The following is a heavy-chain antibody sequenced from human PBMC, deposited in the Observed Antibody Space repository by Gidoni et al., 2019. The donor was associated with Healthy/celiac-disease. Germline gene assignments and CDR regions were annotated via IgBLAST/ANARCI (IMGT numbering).Heavy chain of an antibody. CDR3: ARGWWLWEGDAFDI. J-gene: IGHJ3*02. V-gene: IGHV4-59*01. CDR1: GGSISSYY. D-gene: IGHD2-15*01. Sequence: QVQLQESGPGLVKPSETLSLTCTVSGGSISSYYWSWIRQPPGKGLEWIGYIYYSGSTNYNPSLKSRVTISVDTSKNQFSLKLSSVTAADTAVYYCARGWWLWEGDAFDIWGQGTMVTVSS. CDR2: IYYSGST.